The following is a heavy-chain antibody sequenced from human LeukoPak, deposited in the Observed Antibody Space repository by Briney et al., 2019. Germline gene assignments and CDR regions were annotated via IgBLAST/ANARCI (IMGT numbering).Heavy chain of an antibody. J-gene: IGHJ6*03. CDR3: AREGVAVAGTARGMDV. CDR2: IKQDGSEK. D-gene: IGHD6-19*01. V-gene: IGHV3-7*01. Sequence: GGSPRLSCAASGFTFSSYWMSWVRQAPGKGLEWVANIKQDGSEKYYVDSVKGRSTISRDNAKNSLYLQMNSLRAEDTAVYYCAREGVAVAGTARGMDVWGKGTTVTVSS. CDR1: GFTFSSYW.